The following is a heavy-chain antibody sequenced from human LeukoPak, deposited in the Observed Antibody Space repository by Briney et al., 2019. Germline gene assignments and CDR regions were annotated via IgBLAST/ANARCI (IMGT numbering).Heavy chain of an antibody. D-gene: IGHD2-15*01. J-gene: IGHJ3*02. CDR2: INHSGST. CDR3: ARGLGRRKAGAFDI. Sequence: NPSETLSLTCAVYGGSFSGYYWSWIRQPPGKGLEWIGEINHSGSTNYNPSLKSRVTISVDTSKNQFSLKLSSVTAADTAVYYCARGLGRRKAGAFDIWGQGTMVTVSS. CDR1: GGSFSGYY. V-gene: IGHV4-34*01.